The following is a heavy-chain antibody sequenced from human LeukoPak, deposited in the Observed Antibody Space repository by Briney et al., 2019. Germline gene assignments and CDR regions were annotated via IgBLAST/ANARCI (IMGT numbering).Heavy chain of an antibody. CDR1: GFIFDDYA. CDR2: INTDGSST. V-gene: IGHV3-74*01. CDR3: ATGSGLWSPDY. Sequence: GGSLRLSCAAPGFIFDDYAIHWVRQAPGKGLVWVSRINTDGSSTSYADSVKGRFTISRDNAKNRLYVQMNSLRAEDTAVYYCATGSGLWSPDYWGQGTLVTVSS. J-gene: IGHJ4*02. D-gene: IGHD5-18*01.